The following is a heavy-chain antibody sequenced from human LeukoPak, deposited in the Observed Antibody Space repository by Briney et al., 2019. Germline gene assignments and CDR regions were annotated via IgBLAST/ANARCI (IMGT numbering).Heavy chain of an antibody. D-gene: IGHD3-9*01. CDR3: ARHVILTRYQYYFDY. CDR2: IYPGDSDT. V-gene: IGHV5-51*01. CDR1: GCRFTSYW. J-gene: IGHJ4*02. Sequence: GGSLKISCQGSGCRFTSYWIGWVRQVPGKGLEWMGIIYPGDSDTRYSPSFEGQVTISADKSISTAYLQWSSLKASDTAMYYCARHVILTRYQYYFDYWGQGTLVTVSS.